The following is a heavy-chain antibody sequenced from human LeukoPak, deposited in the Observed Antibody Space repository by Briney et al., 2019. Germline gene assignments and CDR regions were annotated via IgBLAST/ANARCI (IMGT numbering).Heavy chain of an antibody. CDR1: GGTFSSYA. CDR2: IIPILGIA. V-gene: IGHV1-69*04. J-gene: IGHJ5*02. CDR3: AREGGTMIVVINPWYNWFDP. D-gene: IGHD3-22*01. Sequence: ASVKVSCKASGGTFSSYAISWVRQAPGQGLEWMGRIIPILGIANYAQKFQGRVTITADKSTSTAYMELSSLRSEDTAVYYCAREGGTMIVVINPWYNWFDPWGQGTLVTVSS.